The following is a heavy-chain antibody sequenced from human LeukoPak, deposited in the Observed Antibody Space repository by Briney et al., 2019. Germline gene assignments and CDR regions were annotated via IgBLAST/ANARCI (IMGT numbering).Heavy chain of an antibody. CDR3: ATPLDYYDSSGYHQGGD. CDR1: GFTFSSYW. D-gene: IGHD3-22*01. Sequence: GGSLRLSCAASGFTFSSYWMTWVRQAPGKGLEWVANIKEDGSKKNYVDSVKGRFTISRDNAKNSLYLRMNSLGAEDTAVYYCATPLDYYDSSGYHQGGDWGQGTLVTVSS. V-gene: IGHV3-7*03. CDR2: IKEDGSKK. J-gene: IGHJ4*02.